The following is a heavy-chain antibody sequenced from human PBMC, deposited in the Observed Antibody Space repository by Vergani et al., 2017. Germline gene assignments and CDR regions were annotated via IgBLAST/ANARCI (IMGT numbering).Heavy chain of an antibody. CDR3: ARSGGGITMVRAVDY. J-gene: IGHJ4*02. CDR1: GFTFSSYA. V-gene: IGHV3-23*01. CDR2: ISGSGGST. Sequence: EVQLLESGGGLVQPGGSLRLSCAASGFTFSSYAMSWVRQAPGKGLEWVSAISGSGGSTYYADSVKGRFTISRDNSKNTLYLQMNSLRAEDTAVYYCARSGGGITMVRAVDYWGQGTLVTVSS. D-gene: IGHD3-10*01.